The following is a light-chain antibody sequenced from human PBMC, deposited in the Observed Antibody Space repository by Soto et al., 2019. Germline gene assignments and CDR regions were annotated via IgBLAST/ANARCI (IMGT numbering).Light chain of an antibody. Sequence: DIQMTQSPSSVSASVGDRVTITCRASERINTYLAWYQQQPGKAPKLLIYAASSLQSGVPSRFSGSGSGTEFTLTISSLQPDDFATYYCQQYNSYSTFGQGTKV. CDR2: AAS. V-gene: IGKV1D-16*01. CDR1: ERINTY. J-gene: IGKJ1*01. CDR3: QQYNSYST.